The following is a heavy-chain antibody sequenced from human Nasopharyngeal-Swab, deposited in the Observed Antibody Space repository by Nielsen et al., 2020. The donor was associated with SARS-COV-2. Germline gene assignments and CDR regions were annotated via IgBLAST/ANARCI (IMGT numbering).Heavy chain of an antibody. V-gene: IGHV1-69*10. Sequence: VKVSCKASGGTFSSYAISWVRQAPGQGLEWMGRIIPILGIANYAQKFQGRVTITADKSTSTVYMELSSLRSEDTAVYYCAKTIAVAGVFDYWGQGTLVTVSS. CDR2: IIPILGIA. CDR3: AKTIAVAGVFDY. CDR1: GGTFSSYA. D-gene: IGHD6-19*01. J-gene: IGHJ4*02.